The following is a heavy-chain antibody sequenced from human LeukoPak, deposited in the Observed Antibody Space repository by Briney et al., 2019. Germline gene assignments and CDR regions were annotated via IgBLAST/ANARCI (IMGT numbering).Heavy chain of an antibody. CDR2: ISSSSSTI. CDR3: ARAIAAVDYYYGMDV. CDR1: GFTFSSYS. Sequence: GGSLRLSCAASGFTFSSYSMNWVRQAPGKGLEWVSYISSSSSTIYYADSVKGRFTISRDNAKNSLYLHMNSLRDEDTAVYYCARAIAAVDYYYGMDVWGQGTTVTVSS. J-gene: IGHJ6*02. V-gene: IGHV3-48*02. D-gene: IGHD2-15*01.